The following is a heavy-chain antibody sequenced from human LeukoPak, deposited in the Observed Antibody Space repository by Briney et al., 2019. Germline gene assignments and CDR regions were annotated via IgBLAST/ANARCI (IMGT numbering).Heavy chain of an antibody. D-gene: IGHD6-25*01. CDR1: GGSISIGSYC. V-gene: IGHV4-31*03. Sequence: SETLSLTCTVSGGSISIGSYCWSWIRQHPGKGLEWIGYIYYSGNTYYNPSLKSRVTMSVDTSKNQFSLKLSSVTAADTAVYYCARENRGGSRFDPWGQGTLVTVSS. J-gene: IGHJ5*02. CDR2: IYYSGNT. CDR3: ARENRGGSRFDP.